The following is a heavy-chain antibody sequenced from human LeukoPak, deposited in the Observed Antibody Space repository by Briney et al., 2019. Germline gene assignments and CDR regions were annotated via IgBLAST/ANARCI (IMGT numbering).Heavy chain of an antibody. D-gene: IGHD2-15*01. CDR1: GFTFSAHS. Sequence: GGSLRLSCAGSGFTFSAHSMTWVRQAPGKGLEWVSSISTSSSYIYYADSVKGRFTISRDNAKKSLFLQMHSLRVEDTALYYRVRGRDNYYYYNGLDVWGQGTTVTVSS. CDR3: VRGRDNYYYYNGLDV. CDR2: ISTSSSYI. V-gene: IGHV3-21*01. J-gene: IGHJ6*02.